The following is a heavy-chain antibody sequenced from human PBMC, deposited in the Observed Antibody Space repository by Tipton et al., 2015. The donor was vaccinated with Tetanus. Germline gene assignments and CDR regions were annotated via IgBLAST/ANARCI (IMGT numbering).Heavy chain of an antibody. Sequence: SLRLSCAASGFTFDDYAMHWVRQAPGKGLEWVSGISWNSGSIGYADSVKGRFTISRDNAKNSLYLQMNSLRAEDTALYYCAKDLETWVGAPDYWGQGTLVTVSS. CDR1: GFTFDDYA. V-gene: IGHV3-9*01. J-gene: IGHJ4*02. D-gene: IGHD1-26*01. CDR2: ISWNSGSI. CDR3: AKDLETWVGAPDY.